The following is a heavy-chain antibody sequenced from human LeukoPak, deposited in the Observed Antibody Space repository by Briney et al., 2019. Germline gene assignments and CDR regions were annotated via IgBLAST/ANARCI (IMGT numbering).Heavy chain of an antibody. CDR1: GFTFSSYT. J-gene: IGHJ4*02. Sequence: GGSLRLSCAASGFTFSSYTMNWVRQPPGKGLEWVSSISSSSSYIYYADSVKGRFTISRDNAKNSLYLQMNSLRAEDTAVYYCARTRNRWYYFDYWGQGTLVTVSS. CDR2: ISSSSSYI. CDR3: ARTRNRWYYFDY. D-gene: IGHD1-14*01. V-gene: IGHV3-21*01.